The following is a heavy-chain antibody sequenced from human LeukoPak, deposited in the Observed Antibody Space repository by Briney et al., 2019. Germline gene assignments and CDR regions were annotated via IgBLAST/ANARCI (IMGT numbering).Heavy chain of an antibody. CDR1: GGSFSGYY. D-gene: IGHD3-22*01. V-gene: IGHV4-34*01. CDR3: ARAHSSGYYYAYFDY. Sequence: SETLSLTCAVYGGSFSGYYWSWIRQPPGKGLEWIGEINHSGSTNYNPSLKSRVTISVDTSKHQFSLKLSSVTAADTAVYYCARAHSSGYYYAYFDYWGQGTLVTVSS. CDR2: INHSGST. J-gene: IGHJ4*02.